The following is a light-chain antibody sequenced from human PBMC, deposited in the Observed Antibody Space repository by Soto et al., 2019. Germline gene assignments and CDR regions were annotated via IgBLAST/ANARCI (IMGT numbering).Light chain of an antibody. CDR3: QEYDNWPPWT. CDR1: QSVSNN. J-gene: IGKJ1*01. V-gene: IGKV3-15*01. Sequence: ESVLTQSPGTLSLSPGERATLSCRASQSVSNNYLAWYQQKPGQAPRLLIYGASTRATDIPARFSGSGSGTEFTLTISGLESEDFAVYYCQEYDNWPPWTFGQGTKVDI. CDR2: GAS.